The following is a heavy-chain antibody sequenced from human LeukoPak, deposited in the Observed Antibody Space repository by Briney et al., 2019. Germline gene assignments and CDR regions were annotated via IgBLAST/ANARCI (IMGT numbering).Heavy chain of an antibody. CDR1: GCTFTTYY. CDR2: INPSGGSS. V-gene: IGHV1-46*01. Sequence: ASVKVSCKASGCTFTTYYIHWVRQAPGQGLEWMGIINPSGGSSTYAQKFQGRVTMTRDTSTTTVYMELSSLRSEDTAVYYCARGPEDGYNFDYWGQGTLVTVSS. D-gene: IGHD5-24*01. CDR3: ARGPEDGYNFDY. J-gene: IGHJ4*02.